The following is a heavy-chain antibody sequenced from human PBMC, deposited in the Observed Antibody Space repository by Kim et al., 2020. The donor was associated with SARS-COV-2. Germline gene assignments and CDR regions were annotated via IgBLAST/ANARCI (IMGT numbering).Heavy chain of an antibody. V-gene: IGHV4-59*01. CDR3: VRGVNRGGGYYFDY. D-gene: IGHD1-26*01. J-gene: IGHJ4*02. CDR1: GGSISSYY. CDR2: MYYSGSA. Sequence: SETLSLTCTVSGGSISSYYWSWIRQPPGKGLEWIGYMYYSGSASYNPSLKSRVTISVGTSKNQFSLKLSSVTAAGTAVYYCVRGVNRGGGYYFDYWGQGTLVTVSS.